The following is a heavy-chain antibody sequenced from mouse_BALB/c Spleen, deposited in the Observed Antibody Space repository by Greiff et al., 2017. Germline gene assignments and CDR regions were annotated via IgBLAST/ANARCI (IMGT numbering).Heavy chain of an antibody. J-gene: IGHJ3*01. Sequence: EVKLQESGPSLVKPSQTLSLTCSVTGDSITSGYWHWIRKFPGNKLEYMGYISYSGSTYYNPSLTSRISITRDTSKNQYYLQLNSVTTEDTATYYCARSLYDSIAYWGQGTLVTVSA. D-gene: IGHD2-3*01. CDR3: ARSLYDSIAY. V-gene: IGHV3-8*02. CDR2: ISYSGST. CDR1: GDSITSGY.